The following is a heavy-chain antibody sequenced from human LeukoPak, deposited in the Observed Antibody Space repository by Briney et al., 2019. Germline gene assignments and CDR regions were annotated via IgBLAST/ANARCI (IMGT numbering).Heavy chain of an antibody. CDR1: GFTFSSYA. Sequence: GGSLRLSCAASGFTFSSYAMHWVRQAPGKGLEYVSAISSNGGRTYYAGSVKGRFTISRDNSKNTLYLQMGSLRAEDMAVYYCARESTVTHSFDYWGQGTLVTVSS. CDR2: ISSNGGRT. J-gene: IGHJ4*02. V-gene: IGHV3-64*02. CDR3: ARESTVTHSFDY. D-gene: IGHD4-17*01.